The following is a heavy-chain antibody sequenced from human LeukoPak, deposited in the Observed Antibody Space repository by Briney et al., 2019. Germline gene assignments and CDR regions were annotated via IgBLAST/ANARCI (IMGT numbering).Heavy chain of an antibody. CDR3: ARTYYYDSSGYDY. CDR1: GGSIRSSYYY. Sequence: SETLSLTCTVSGGSIRSSYYYWGWIRQPPGKGLEWIGSIYDSGSTYYNPSLKSRVTISVDTSKNQFSLKLNSVTAADTAVYYCARTYYYDSSGYDYWGQGTLVTVSS. J-gene: IGHJ4*02. V-gene: IGHV4-39*01. CDR2: IYDSGST. D-gene: IGHD3-22*01.